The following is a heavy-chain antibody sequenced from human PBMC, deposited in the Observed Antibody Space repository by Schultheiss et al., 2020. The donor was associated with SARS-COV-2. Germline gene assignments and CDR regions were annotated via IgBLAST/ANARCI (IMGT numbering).Heavy chain of an antibody. J-gene: IGHJ4*02. D-gene: IGHD3-22*01. Sequence: GGSLRLSCAASGFTFDDYAMHWVRQAPGKGLEWVSGISWNSGSIGYADSVKGRFTISRDNAKKSLHLQMNSLRAEDTALYYCAKDNNYDSSGYLLTWGQGTLVTVSS. CDR3: AKDNNYDSSGYLLT. CDR2: ISWNSGSI. CDR1: GFTFDDYA. V-gene: IGHV3-9*01.